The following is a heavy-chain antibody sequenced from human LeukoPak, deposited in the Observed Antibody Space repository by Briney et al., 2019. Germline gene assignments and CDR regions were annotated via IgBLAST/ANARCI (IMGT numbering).Heavy chain of an antibody. CDR3: GRDSLGGDY. CDR1: GFSFSTFG. V-gene: IGHV3-33*08. Sequence: GGSLRLSCAASGFSFSTFGMHWARRAPGKGLEWVAVIWNDGSKKFYAESVKGRFTISRDNSQDTLYLQMNRLRAEDTAVYYCGRDSLGGDYWGQGTLVTVSS. J-gene: IGHJ4*02. D-gene: IGHD3-16*01. CDR2: IWNDGSKK.